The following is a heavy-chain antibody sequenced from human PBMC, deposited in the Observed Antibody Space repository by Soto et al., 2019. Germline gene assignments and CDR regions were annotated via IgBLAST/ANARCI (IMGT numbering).Heavy chain of an antibody. Sequence: EVQLVESGGGLVQPGGSLRVSCAASGFTVSSNYMSWVRQAPGKGLEWVSVIYSGGSTYYADSVKGRFTISRDNSKNTLYLQMNSLRAEDTAVYYCARDLNLTHSPDYWGQGTLVTVSS. CDR2: IYSGGST. CDR1: GFTVSSNY. J-gene: IGHJ4*02. D-gene: IGHD2-15*01. V-gene: IGHV3-66*01. CDR3: ARDLNLTHSPDY.